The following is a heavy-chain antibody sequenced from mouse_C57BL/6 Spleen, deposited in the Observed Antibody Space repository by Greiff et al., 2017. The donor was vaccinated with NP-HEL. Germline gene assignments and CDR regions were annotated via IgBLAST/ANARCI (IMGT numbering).Heavy chain of an antibody. CDR2: IDPSDSYT. Sequence: QVQLQQPGAELVKPGASVKLSCKASGYTFTSYWMQWVKQRPGQGLEWIGEIDPSDSYTNYNQKFKGKATLTVDTSSSTAYMQLSSLTSEDSAVYYCAREGLLQRDFDYWGQGTTLTVSS. V-gene: IGHV1-50*01. CDR1: GYTFTSYW. CDR3: AREGLLQRDFDY. J-gene: IGHJ2*01. D-gene: IGHD2-3*01.